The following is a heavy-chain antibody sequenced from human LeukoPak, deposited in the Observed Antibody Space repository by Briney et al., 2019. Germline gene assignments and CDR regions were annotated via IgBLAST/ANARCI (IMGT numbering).Heavy chain of an antibody. D-gene: IGHD3-3*01. J-gene: IGHJ3*02. CDR3: ARQNPPPITIFGVGEDAFDI. CDR2: IYYSGST. CDR1: GGPISSSSYY. Sequence: PSETLSLTCTVSGGPISSSSYYWGWIRQPPGKGLEWIGSIYYSGSTYYNPSLKSRVTISVDTSKNQFSLKLSSVTAADTAVYYCARQNPPPITIFGVGEDAFDIWGQGTMVTVSS. V-gene: IGHV4-39*01.